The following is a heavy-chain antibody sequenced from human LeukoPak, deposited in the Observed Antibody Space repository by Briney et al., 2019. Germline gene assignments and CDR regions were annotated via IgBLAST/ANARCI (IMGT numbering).Heavy chain of an antibody. CDR1: GYTFTGYY. Sequence: ASVKVSCKASGYTFTGYYIHWVRQAPGQGLEWMGWINPKNGDTNYAQKFQGRVTMTRDTSTSTAYAEVRSLLSDDTAVYYCLRYCSSISCSSWGQGTLVTVSS. D-gene: IGHD2-2*01. CDR2: INPKNGDT. V-gene: IGHV1-2*02. CDR3: LRYCSSISCSS. J-gene: IGHJ4*02.